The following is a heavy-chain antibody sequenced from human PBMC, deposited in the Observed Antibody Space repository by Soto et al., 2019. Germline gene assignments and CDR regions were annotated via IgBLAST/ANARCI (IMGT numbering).Heavy chain of an antibody. CDR1: GGSISSGGYY. CDR3: ARSSTSANYFDY. D-gene: IGHD2-2*01. J-gene: IGHJ4*02. V-gene: IGHV4-31*03. Sequence: QVQLQESGPGLVKPSHTLSLTCTVSGGSISSGGYYWSWIRQHPGKGLEWIGYIYYSGSTYYNPSLKSRVTISVDTSKNQFSLKLNSVTAADTAVYYCARSSTSANYFDYWGQGTLVTVSS. CDR2: IYYSGST.